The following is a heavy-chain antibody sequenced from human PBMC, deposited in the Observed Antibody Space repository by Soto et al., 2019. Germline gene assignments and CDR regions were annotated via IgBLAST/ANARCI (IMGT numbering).Heavy chain of an antibody. CDR3: ARTYTDAFDI. J-gene: IGHJ3*02. Sequence: SETLSLTCIFSGSSMTTYYWHLIRQAPGKGLEWIGFIYNSGRGSTNYNPSLKSRVTISVDTSKNQFSLNLSSVTAADTAVYYCARTYTDAFDIWGQGTMVTVSS. D-gene: IGHD2-2*02. CDR1: GSSMTTYY. V-gene: IGHV4-59*01. CDR2: IYNSGRGST.